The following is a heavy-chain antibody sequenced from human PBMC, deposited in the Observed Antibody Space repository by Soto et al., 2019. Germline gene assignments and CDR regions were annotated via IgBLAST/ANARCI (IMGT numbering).Heavy chain of an antibody. D-gene: IGHD3-16*01. V-gene: IGHV3-23*01. J-gene: IGHJ4*02. CDR2: IGGSGGST. Sequence: EVQVLESGGGLVQPGGSLRLSCAASGFTFTSHVMSWVRQAPGKGLEWVSSIGGSGGSTYYADSVKGRFTVSRDNSKGTQYLQMNSLRVEDTAVYYCAKGWGDGWGQGTLVTVSS. CDR1: GFTFTSHV. CDR3: AKGWGDG.